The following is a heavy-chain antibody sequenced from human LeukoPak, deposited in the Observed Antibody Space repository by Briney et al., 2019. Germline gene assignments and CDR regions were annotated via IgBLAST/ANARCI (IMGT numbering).Heavy chain of an antibody. V-gene: IGHV4-30-4*08. CDR3: ARLARPGGYQYYFDY. CDR2: IYYSGST. J-gene: IGHJ4*02. D-gene: IGHD6-6*01. Sequence: SQTLSLTCTVSGGSISSGDYYWSWIRQPPGKGLEWIGYIYYSGSTYYNPSLKSRVTISVDTSKNQFSLKLSSVTAADTAVYYCARLARPGGYQYYFDYWGQGTLVTVSS. CDR1: GGSISSGDYY.